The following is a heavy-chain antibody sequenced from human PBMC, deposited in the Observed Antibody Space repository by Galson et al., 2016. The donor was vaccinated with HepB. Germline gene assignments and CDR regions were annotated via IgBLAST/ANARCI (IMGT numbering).Heavy chain of an antibody. Sequence: SLRLSCAAFGFIFSNYWMHWVRQAPGKGLVWVSRIHSDGSTTSYADSVKGRFTVSRDNAKNTLYMQMNSLRAEDTAVYYCARESPTTAGAFDIWGQGTMVTVAS. J-gene: IGHJ3*02. CDR2: IHSDGSTT. D-gene: IGHD4-17*01. CDR1: GFIFSNYW. CDR3: ARESPTTAGAFDI. V-gene: IGHV3-74*01.